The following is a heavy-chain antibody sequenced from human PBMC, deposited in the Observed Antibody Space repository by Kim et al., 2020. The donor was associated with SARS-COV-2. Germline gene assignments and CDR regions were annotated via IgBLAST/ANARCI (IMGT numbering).Heavy chain of an antibody. V-gene: IGHV1-69*13. CDR1: GGTFSSYA. CDR2: IIPIFGTA. J-gene: IGHJ4*02. CDR3: ARGGLWFGELSQFDY. D-gene: IGHD3-10*01. Sequence: SVKVSCKASGGTFSSYAISWVRQAPGQGLEWIGGIIPIFGTANYAQKFQGRVTITADESTSTAYMELSSLRSEDTAVYYCARGGLWFGELSQFDYWGQGTLVTVSS.